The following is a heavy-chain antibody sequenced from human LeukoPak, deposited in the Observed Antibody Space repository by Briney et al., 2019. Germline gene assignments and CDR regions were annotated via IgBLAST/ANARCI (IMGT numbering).Heavy chain of an antibody. V-gene: IGHV4-59*01. CDR2: VYYSGST. CDR1: GGSISSYY. CDR3: ARGTYHELSSFDY. Sequence: SETLSLTCTVFGGSISSYYWSWIRQPPGKGLEWIGYVYYSGSTNYNPSLKSRVTISVDTSKNQFSLKLSSVTAADTAVYYCARGTYHELSSFDYWGQGTLVTVSS. J-gene: IGHJ4*02. D-gene: IGHD3-10*01.